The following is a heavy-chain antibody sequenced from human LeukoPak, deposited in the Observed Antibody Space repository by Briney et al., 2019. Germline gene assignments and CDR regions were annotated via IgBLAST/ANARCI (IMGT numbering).Heavy chain of an antibody. J-gene: IGHJ4*02. D-gene: IGHD3-10*01. CDR2: ISGSGGST. CDR3: AKSRHDVGYYGNFDY. V-gene: IGHV3-23*01. CDR1: GFTFSSYA. Sequence: GGSLRLSCAASGFTFSSYAMSWVRQAPGKGLEWVSAISGSGGSTYYADSVKGRFTISRDNSKNTLYLQMNSLRAEDTAVYYCAKSRHDVGYYGNFDYWGQGTLVTVSS.